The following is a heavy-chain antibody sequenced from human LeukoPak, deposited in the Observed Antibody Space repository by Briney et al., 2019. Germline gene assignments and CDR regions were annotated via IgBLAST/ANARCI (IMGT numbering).Heavy chain of an antibody. CDR3: AKSWSTVTAFDY. D-gene: IGHD4-17*01. Sequence: GGSLRLSCAASGFTFNSYDMHWVRQAPGKGLEWVTFIRSDGDNKYYADSVKGRFTISRDNAKNTLYLQMNSPRAKDRDVFDRAKSWSTVTAFDYWGQGPLVTVSS. V-gene: IGHV3-30*02. J-gene: IGHJ4*02. CDR1: GFTFNSYD. CDR2: IRSDGDNK.